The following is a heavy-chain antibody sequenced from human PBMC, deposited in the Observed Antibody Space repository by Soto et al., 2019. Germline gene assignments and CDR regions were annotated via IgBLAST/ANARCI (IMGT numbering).Heavy chain of an antibody. CDR1: GVPVGYTSFY. D-gene: IGHD6-13*01. V-gene: IGHV4-39*02. J-gene: IGHJ1*01. CDR3: ARDTSSTSLRAEYFQF. CDR2: VHHSVTT. Sequence: SETLSLTCDVSGVPVGYTSFYWGWLRQSPGKGLEWIGSVHHSVTTYYNPSLKGRVTISMDTSKNQFSLRLTSVTAADTAVYYCARDTSSTSLRAEYFQFWGQGTQVTVSS.